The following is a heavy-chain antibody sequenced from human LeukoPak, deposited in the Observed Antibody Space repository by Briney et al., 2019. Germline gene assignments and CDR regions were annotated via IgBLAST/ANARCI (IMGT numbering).Heavy chain of an antibody. Sequence: SETPSLTCTVSGGSISSYYWSWIRQPPGKGLEWIGYIYYSGSTNYNPSLKSRVTISVDTSKNQFSLKLSSVTAADTAVYYCARSLRRIVVVTAILGDWYFDLWGRGTLVTVSS. D-gene: IGHD2-21*02. CDR1: GGSISSYY. J-gene: IGHJ2*01. V-gene: IGHV4-59*01. CDR2: IYYSGST. CDR3: ARSLRRIVVVTAILGDWYFDL.